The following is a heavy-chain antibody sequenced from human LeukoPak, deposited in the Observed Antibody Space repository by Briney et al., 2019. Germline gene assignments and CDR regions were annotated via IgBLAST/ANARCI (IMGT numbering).Heavy chain of an antibody. CDR1: GGSISSSSYY. D-gene: IGHD3-10*01. CDR3: ARGITMVRGVIQHWFDP. V-gene: IGHV4-39*06. J-gene: IGHJ5*02. Sequence: PSETLSLTCTVSGGSISSSSYYWSWIRQPPGKGLEWIGEINHSGSTNYNPSLKSRVTISVDTSKNQFPLKLSSVTAADTAVYYCARGITMVRGVIQHWFDPWGQGTLVTVSS. CDR2: INHSGST.